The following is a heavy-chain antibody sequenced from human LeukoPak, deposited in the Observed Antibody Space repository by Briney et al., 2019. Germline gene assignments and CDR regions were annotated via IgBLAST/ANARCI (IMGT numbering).Heavy chain of an antibody. V-gene: IGHV4-59*01. CDR2: IHYSGNT. CDR3: TKIANGGLSDY. D-gene: IGHD2-8*01. CDR1: GGSISSYY. Sequence: SETLSLTCTVSGGSISSYYWSWIRQPPGKGLEWIGYIHYSGNTNYNPSLKSRVTMSVDTSKNQFSLILTSVTAADTAVYYCTKIANGGLSDYWGQGTLVTVSS. J-gene: IGHJ4*02.